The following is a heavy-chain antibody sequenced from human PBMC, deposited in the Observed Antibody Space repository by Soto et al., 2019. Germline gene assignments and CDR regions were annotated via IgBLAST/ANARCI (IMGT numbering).Heavy chain of an antibody. V-gene: IGHV1-18*01. D-gene: IGHD3-16*01. Sequence: QIQLVQSGAEVKKPGASVKVSCKASGYTFTDHGISWVRQAPGQGFEWMGWISAYNDYTAYAQKFQGRVTMTTDNYTDTAYMELRSLTSADTAVYYCGKDRPRLTQNFLDVYWGQGTLVTVSS. CDR2: ISAYNDYT. CDR3: GKDRPRLTQNFLDVY. CDR1: GYTFTDHG. J-gene: IGHJ4*02.